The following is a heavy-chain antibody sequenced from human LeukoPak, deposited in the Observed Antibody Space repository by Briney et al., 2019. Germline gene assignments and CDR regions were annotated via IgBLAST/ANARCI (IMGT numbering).Heavy chain of an antibody. J-gene: IGHJ4*02. D-gene: IGHD1-7*01. Sequence: ASVKVSCKASGYTFTSYYMHWVRQAPGQGLEWMGWINPNSGGTNYAQKFQGRVTMTRDTSISTAYMELSRLRSDDTAVYYCAREGGYNWNYEAFDYWGQGTLVTVSS. CDR3: AREGGYNWNYEAFDY. CDR2: INPNSGGT. V-gene: IGHV1-2*02. CDR1: GYTFTSYY.